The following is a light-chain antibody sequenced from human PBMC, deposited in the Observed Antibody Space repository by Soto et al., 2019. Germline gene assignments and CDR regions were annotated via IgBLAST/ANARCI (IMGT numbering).Light chain of an antibody. CDR3: QQYGSSITWT. J-gene: IGKJ1*01. CDR1: QSVTSNY. V-gene: IGKV3-20*01. Sequence: EVVLTQSPGTVSLSPGERATLSCRASQSVTSNYLAWYQQKPGQAPRLLIYAASSRATGIPDMFSGSGSGTDFTLSISRLEPEDFAVYYCQQYGSSITWTFGQGTKVEIK. CDR2: AAS.